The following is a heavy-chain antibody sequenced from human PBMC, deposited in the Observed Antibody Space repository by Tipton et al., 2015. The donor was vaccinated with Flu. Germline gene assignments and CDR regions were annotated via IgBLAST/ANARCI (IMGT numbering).Heavy chain of an antibody. D-gene: IGHD3-10*01. J-gene: IGHJ2*01. Sequence: TLSLTCTVSGGSISSYYWSWIRQPAGKGLEWIGRIYTSGSTNYNPSLKSRVTMSVDTSKNQSSLKLSSVTAADTAVYYCARASLPPMVRGVIRYFDLWGRGTLVTVSS. CDR3: ARASLPPMVRGVIRYFDL. CDR1: GGSISSYY. V-gene: IGHV4-4*07. CDR2: IYTSGST.